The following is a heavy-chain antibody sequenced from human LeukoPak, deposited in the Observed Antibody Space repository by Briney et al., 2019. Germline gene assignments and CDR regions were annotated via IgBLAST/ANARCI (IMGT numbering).Heavy chain of an antibody. J-gene: IGHJ4*02. D-gene: IGHD3-3*01. Sequence: ASVKVSCKASGYTFTGYYMHWVRQAPGQGLEWMGRINPNSGGTNYAQKFQGRVTMTRDTSTSTAHMELRSLRSDDTAVYYCAREAYDFWSGYTHFDYWGQGTLVTVSS. CDR3: AREAYDFWSGYTHFDY. V-gene: IGHV1-2*02. CDR2: INPNSGGT. CDR1: GYTFTGYY.